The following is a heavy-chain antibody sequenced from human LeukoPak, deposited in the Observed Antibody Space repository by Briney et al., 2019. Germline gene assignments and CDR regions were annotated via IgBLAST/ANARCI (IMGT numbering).Heavy chain of an antibody. CDR1: GGTFSSYT. V-gene: IGHV1-69*02. D-gene: IGHD1-26*01. Sequence: SVKVSCKASGGTFSSYTISWVRQAPGQGLEWMGRIIPILGIANYAPKFQGRVTITADKSTSTAYMELSSLRSEDTAVYYCARIIVGATSDFDYWGQGTLVTVSS. J-gene: IGHJ4*02. CDR2: IIPILGIA. CDR3: ARIIVGATSDFDY.